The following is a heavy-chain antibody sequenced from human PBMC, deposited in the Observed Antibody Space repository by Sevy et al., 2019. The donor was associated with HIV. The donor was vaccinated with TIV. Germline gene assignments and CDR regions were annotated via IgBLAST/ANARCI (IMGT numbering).Heavy chain of an antibody. CDR2: IFSAGTT. CDR1: GITYSFKS. CDR3: ARARFGSSGWPPYFDF. V-gene: IGHV3-66*01. J-gene: IGHJ4*02. D-gene: IGHD6-19*01. Sequence: GGSLRLSCTVSGITYSFKSITWVRQAPGKGLEWVSIIFSAGTTDYADSVKGRFTISRDNSKDTVSLQMNNLRVEDTAVYYCARARFGSSGWPPYFDFWGQGTLVTVSS.